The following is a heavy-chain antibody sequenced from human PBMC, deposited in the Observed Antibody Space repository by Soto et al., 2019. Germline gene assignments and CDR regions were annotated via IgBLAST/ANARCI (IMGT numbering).Heavy chain of an antibody. Sequence: QVQLQESGPGLVKPSETLSLTCTVSGGSISSYYWSWIRQPPGKGLEWIGYIYYSGSTNNPSLKSRVTISVDTSKNQFSLKLSSVTAADTAVYYCARDRLRGYYYYMDVWGKGTTVTVSS. D-gene: IGHD4-17*01. V-gene: IGHV4-59*01. CDR2: IYYSGST. CDR1: GGSISSYY. CDR3: ARDRLRGYYYYMDV. J-gene: IGHJ6*03.